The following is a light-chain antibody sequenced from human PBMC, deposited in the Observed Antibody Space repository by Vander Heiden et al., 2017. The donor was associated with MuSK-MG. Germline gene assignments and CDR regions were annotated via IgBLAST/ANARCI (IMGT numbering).Light chain of an antibody. CDR2: DAS. CDR1: QSISSY. CDR3: QQRSNWPLT. J-gene: IGKJ4*01. V-gene: IGKV3-11*01. Sequence: IVLTQSPPTLSLSPGERATLSCRTSQSISSYLAWYQQKAGQAPRLLIYDASNRATGIPARFSGSGSGTDFTLTISSLEPEDFAVYYCQQRSNWPLTFGGGTKVEIK.